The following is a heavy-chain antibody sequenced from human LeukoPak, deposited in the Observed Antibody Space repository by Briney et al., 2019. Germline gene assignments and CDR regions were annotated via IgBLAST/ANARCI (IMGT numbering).Heavy chain of an antibody. Sequence: SQTLSLTCTVSGGSISSGGYYWSWIRQHPGKGLEWIGYIYYSGSTYYNPSLKSRVTISVDTSKNQFSLKLSSVTAADTAVYYCAIGQYHSTDYGGFLDAFDIWGQGTMVTVSS. J-gene: IGHJ3*02. CDR2: IYYSGST. D-gene: IGHD4-23*01. CDR1: GGSISSGGYY. V-gene: IGHV4-31*03. CDR3: AIGQYHSTDYGGFLDAFDI.